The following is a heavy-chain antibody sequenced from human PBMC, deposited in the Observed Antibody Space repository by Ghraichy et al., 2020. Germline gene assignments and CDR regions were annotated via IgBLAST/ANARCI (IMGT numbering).Heavy chain of an antibody. CDR2: IKSKTDGGTT. CDR1: GFTFSNAW. CDR3: TSPGAPEAFDI. D-gene: IGHD3-10*01. J-gene: IGHJ3*02. V-gene: IGHV3-15*01. Sequence: LSLTCAASGFTFSNAWMSWVRQAPGKGLEWVGRIKSKTDGGTTDYAAPVKGRFTISRDDSKNTLYLQMNSLKTEDTAVYYCTSPGAPEAFDIWGQGTMVTVSS.